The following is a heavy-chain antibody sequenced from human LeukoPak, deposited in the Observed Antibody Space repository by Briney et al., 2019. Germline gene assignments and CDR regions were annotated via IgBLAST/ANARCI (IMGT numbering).Heavy chain of an antibody. J-gene: IGHJ4*02. D-gene: IGHD3-16*02. CDR3: ARDIVG. V-gene: IGHV1-2*02. Sequence: ASVKVSCKASGYTFTDYHIHWVRQAPGQGLEWMGWINPNGGGTNYAGKFQGRVTMTSDTSISTAYMDLSRLRSEDTAVYYCARDIVGWGQGTLVTVSS. CDR2: INPNGGGT. CDR1: GYTFTDYH.